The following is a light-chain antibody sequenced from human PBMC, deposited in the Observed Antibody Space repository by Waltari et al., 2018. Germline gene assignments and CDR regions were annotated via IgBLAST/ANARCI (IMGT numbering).Light chain of an antibody. CDR3: QSYDTTLSVV. CDR2: GTN. Sequence: QSVLTQPPSVSGAPGQRVSISCTGSTSNIGAGYAVDWYQQGPGKAPKLIIYGTNTRPLGVPDRFFGSQYGTSASLAIIGLQAEDEGDYYCQSYDTTLSVVFGGGTKLTVL. V-gene: IGLV1-40*01. CDR1: TSNIGAGYA. J-gene: IGLJ2*01.